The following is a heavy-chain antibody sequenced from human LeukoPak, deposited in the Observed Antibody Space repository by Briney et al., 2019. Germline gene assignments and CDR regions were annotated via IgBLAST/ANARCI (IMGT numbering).Heavy chain of an antibody. J-gene: IGHJ4*02. D-gene: IGHD3-3*01. CDR3: ARDTLRFLEWLDY. CDR2: ISSSSSTI. V-gene: IGHV3-48*01. CDR1: GFTFSSYS. Sequence: PGGSLRLSCAASGFTFSSYSMNWVRQAPGKGLEWVSYISSSSSTIYYADSVKGRFTISRDNAKNSLYLQMNSLRAEDTAVYYCARDTLRFLEWLDYWGQGTLVTVSS.